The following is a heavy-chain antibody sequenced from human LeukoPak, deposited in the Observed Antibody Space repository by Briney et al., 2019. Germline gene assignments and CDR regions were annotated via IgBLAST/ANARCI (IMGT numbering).Heavy chain of an antibody. D-gene: IGHD6-13*01. CDR3: ARAYSSSWYFNWFDP. V-gene: IGHV4-34*01. CDR1: GGSFSGYS. CDR2: ISHFGST. Sequence: SETLSLTCAIYGGSFSGYSWTWIRQPPGKGLEWIGEISHFGSTKYIPSLESRVSLSLDTSKNQFSLRLSSVTAADTAVYFCARAYSSSWYFNWFDPWGQGTQVTVSS. J-gene: IGHJ5*02.